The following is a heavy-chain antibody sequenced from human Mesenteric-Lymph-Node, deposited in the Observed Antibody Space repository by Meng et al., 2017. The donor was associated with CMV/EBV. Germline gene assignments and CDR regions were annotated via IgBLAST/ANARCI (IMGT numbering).Heavy chain of an antibody. Sequence: SETLSLTCIVSGGSISSYYWSWIRQPPGRGLEWIGEINHSGSTNYNPSLKSRVTISVDTSKNQFSLKLSSVTAADTAVYYCARAKSYYYDSSGYYYLDYWGQGTLVTVSS. D-gene: IGHD3-22*01. V-gene: IGHV4-34*01. CDR1: GGSISSYY. CDR3: ARAKSYYYDSSGYYYLDY. J-gene: IGHJ4*02. CDR2: INHSGST.